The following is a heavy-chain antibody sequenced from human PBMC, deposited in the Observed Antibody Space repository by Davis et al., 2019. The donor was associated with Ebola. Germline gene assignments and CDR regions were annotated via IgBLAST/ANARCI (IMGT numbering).Heavy chain of an antibody. CDR2: INHSGST. D-gene: IGHD3-10*01. CDR1: GESFSGYY. CDR3: ARMVQGGIDY. V-gene: IGHV4-34*01. J-gene: IGHJ4*02. Sequence: MPSETLSLTCAVYGESFSGYYWSWIRQPPGKGLEWIGEINHSGSTNYNPSLKSRVTISVDTSKNQFSLKLSSVTAADTAVYYCARMVQGGIDYWGQGTLVTVSS.